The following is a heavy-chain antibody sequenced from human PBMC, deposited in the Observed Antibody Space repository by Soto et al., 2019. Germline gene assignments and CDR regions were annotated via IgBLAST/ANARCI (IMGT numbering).Heavy chain of an antibody. CDR3: ARIRRTYYDSSGYPEGAFDI. J-gene: IGHJ3*02. D-gene: IGHD3-22*01. CDR2: IDWDDDK. CDR1: GFSLSTSGMC. V-gene: IGHV2-70*01. Sequence: ESGPTLVNPTQTLTLTCTFSGFSLSTSGMCVSWIRQPPGKALEWLALIDWDDDKYYSTSLKTRLTISKDTSKNQVVLTMTNMDPVDTATYYCARIRRTYYDSSGYPEGAFDIWGQGTMVTVSS.